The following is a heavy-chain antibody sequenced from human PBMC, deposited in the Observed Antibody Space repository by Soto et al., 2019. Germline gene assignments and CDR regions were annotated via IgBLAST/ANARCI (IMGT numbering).Heavy chain of an antibody. CDR3: ARDQWIQLDGSIPFDP. CDR2: ISAYNGNT. CDR1: GYTFTSYG. Sequence: GASVQVSCKASGYTFTSYGISWVRQAPGQGLERMGWISAYNGNTNYAQKLQGRVTMTTDTSTSTAYMELRSLRSDDTAVYYCARDQWIQLDGSIPFDPWRQRTRGSVGS. J-gene: IGHJ5*02. V-gene: IGHV1-18*01. D-gene: IGHD5-18*01.